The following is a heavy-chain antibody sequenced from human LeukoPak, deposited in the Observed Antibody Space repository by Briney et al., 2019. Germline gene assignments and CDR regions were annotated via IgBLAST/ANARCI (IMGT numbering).Heavy chain of an antibody. CDR3: AGMVTSPYYYMDV. Sequence: PSETLSLTCAVYGGSFSGYYWSWIRQPPGKGLEWIGETNHSGSTNYNPSLKSRVTISVDTSKNQFSLKLSSVTAADTAVYYCAGMVTSPYYYMDVWGKGTTVTVSS. CDR1: GGSFSGYY. J-gene: IGHJ6*03. V-gene: IGHV4-34*01. CDR2: TNHSGST. D-gene: IGHD5-18*01.